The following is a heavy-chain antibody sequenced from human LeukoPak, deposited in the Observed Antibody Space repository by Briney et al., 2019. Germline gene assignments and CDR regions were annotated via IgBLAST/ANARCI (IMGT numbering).Heavy chain of an antibody. J-gene: IGHJ4*02. Sequence: GGSLRLSCAASGFTFSSYGMHWVRQAPGKGLEWVAFIRYDGSNKYYADSVKGRFTISRDNSKNTLYLQMNSLKTEDTAVYYCTTGGIYFDYWGQGTLVTVSS. CDR2: IRYDGSNK. CDR1: GFTFSSYG. V-gene: IGHV3-30*02. CDR3: TTGGIYFDY.